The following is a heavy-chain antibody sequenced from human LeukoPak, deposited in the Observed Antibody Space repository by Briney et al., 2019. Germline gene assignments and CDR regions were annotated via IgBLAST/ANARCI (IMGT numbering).Heavy chain of an antibody. D-gene: IGHD6-19*01. Sequence: GGSLRLSCTVSGFTVSSNSMSWVRQAPGKGLEWVSFIYSDNTHYSDSVKGRFTISRDNSKNTLYLQMNSLRAEDTAVYYCARSPTGSGWYYFDYWGQGTLVTVSS. CDR2: IYSDNT. CDR3: ARSPTGSGWYYFDY. CDR1: GFTVSSNS. V-gene: IGHV3-53*01. J-gene: IGHJ4*02.